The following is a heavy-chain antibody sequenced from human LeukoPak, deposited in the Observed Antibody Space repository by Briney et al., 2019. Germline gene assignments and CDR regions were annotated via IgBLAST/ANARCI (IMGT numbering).Heavy chain of an antibody. D-gene: IGHD4-23*01. CDR1: GYTFSDHY. CDR3: TRWRSGTSD. J-gene: IGHJ4*02. CDR2: TRNKANNYAT. V-gene: IGHV3-72*01. Sequence: GGSLRLSCAASGYTFSDHYIDWVRQAPGKGLEWVGHTRNKANNYATEYAASVKGRFTISRDDSRNSVYLQMNSLKTEDTAVYYCTRWRSGTSDWGQGTLVIVSS.